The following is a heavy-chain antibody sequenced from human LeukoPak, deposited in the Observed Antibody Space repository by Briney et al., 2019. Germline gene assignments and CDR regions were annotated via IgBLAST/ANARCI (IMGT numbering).Heavy chain of an antibody. V-gene: IGHV4-59*01. CDR1: GGSISSYY. J-gene: IGHJ2*01. CDR3: ARSWSKGCSSTSCPKKHWYFDL. D-gene: IGHD2-2*01. CDR2: IYYSGST. Sequence: PSETLSLTCTVSGGSISSYYWSWIRQPPGKGLEWIGYIYYSGSTNYNPSLKSRVTISVDTSKNQFSLKLSSVTAADTAVYYCARSWSKGCSSTSCPKKHWYFDLWAVAPWSLSPQ.